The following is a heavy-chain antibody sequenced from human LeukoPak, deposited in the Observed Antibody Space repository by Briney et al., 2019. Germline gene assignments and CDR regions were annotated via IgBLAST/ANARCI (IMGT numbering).Heavy chain of an antibody. CDR1: GFTFSSYE. V-gene: IGHV3-48*03. CDR2: ISSSGSTI. Sequence: GGSLRLSCAASGFTFSSYEMNWVRQAPGKGLEGVSYISSSGSTIYYADSVKGRFTISRENSKNTLYLQMNSLRAEDTAVYYCARAYSGTYGLGYYYMDVWGKGTTVTVSS. D-gene: IGHD1-26*01. CDR3: ARAYSGTYGLGYYYMDV. J-gene: IGHJ6*03.